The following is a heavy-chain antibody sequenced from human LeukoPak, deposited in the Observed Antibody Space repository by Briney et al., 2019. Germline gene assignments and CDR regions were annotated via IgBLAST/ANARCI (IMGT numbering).Heavy chain of an antibody. CDR1: GYAFTTYS. Sequence: SVTVSCKPSGYAFTTYSISWVRQAPGQGLEWMGGIIPIFGTANYAQKFQGRVTITADESTSTAYMELSSLRSEDTAVYYCAREVVPAARGAFDIWGQGTMVTVSS. CDR3: AREVVPAARGAFDI. V-gene: IGHV1-69*13. CDR2: IIPIFGTA. J-gene: IGHJ3*02. D-gene: IGHD2-2*01.